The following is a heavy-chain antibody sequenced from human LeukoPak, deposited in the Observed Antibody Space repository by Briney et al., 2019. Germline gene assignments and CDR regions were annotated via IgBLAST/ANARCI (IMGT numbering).Heavy chain of an antibody. Sequence: LETLSLTCTLSGGSISSYYWSWIRQPPGQGLEWIGYIYYSGSTNYNPSLTSRVTISVDTSKNQCSLKLTSVTAADTAVYYCARYNILTGSDYWGQGSLVTVSS. J-gene: IGHJ4*02. CDR1: GGSISSYY. V-gene: IGHV4-59*01. D-gene: IGHD3-9*01. CDR2: IYYSGST. CDR3: ARYNILTGSDY.